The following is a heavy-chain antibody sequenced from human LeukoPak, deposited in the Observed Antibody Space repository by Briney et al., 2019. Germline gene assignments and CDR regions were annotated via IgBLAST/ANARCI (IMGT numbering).Heavy chain of an antibody. D-gene: IGHD3-22*01. CDR3: TTDPGYYYDSSGYPNWFDP. Sequence: PGGSLRLSCAASGFTFSNAWMNWVRQAPGKGLEWVGRIKSKTDGGTTDYAAPVKGRFTISRDDSKNTLYLQMNSLKTEDTAVYYCTTDPGYYYDSSGYPNWFDPWGQGTLVTVSS. CDR1: GFTFSNAW. V-gene: IGHV3-15*07. J-gene: IGHJ5*02. CDR2: IKSKTDGGTT.